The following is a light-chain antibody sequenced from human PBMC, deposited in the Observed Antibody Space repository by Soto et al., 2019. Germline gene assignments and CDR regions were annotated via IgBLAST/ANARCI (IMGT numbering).Light chain of an antibody. CDR3: SSYTSSSTS. V-gene: IGLV2-14*01. Sequence: QSALTQPASVSGSPGQSITISCTGTSSDVGGYNYVSWYQQHPGKAPKLMIYDVSNRPSGVSNRFSGSKSGNTASLTISGVQAEDEADYYCSSYTSSSTSFGTGTKVTVL. CDR1: SSDVGGYNY. J-gene: IGLJ1*01. CDR2: DVS.